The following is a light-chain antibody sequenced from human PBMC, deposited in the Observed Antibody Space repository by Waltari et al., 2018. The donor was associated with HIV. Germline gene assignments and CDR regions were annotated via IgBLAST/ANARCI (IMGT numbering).Light chain of an antibody. V-gene: IGKV1-NL1*01. Sequence: DIQMTQSPSSLSASVGDRATITCRASQGISYALAWYQQKPGKAPRLLLYGASRLETGVPSRFSGGGSGTDYTLTISSLQAEDFATYYCQQYFTIPRGWTFGQGTKVEIK. CDR2: GAS. J-gene: IGKJ1*01. CDR1: QGISYA. CDR3: QQYFTIPRGWT.